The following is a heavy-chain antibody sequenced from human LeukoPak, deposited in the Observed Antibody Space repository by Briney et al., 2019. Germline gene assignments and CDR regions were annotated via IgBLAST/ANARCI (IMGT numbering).Heavy chain of an antibody. D-gene: IGHD3-9*01. V-gene: IGHV3-21*01. CDR2: ISSSSSYI. CDR3: ARAAVDDYDILTGRKEVYYFDY. Sequence: GGSLRLSCAASGFTFNSYAMSWVRQAPGKGLEWVSSISSSSSYIYYADSVKGRFTISRDNAKNSLYLQMNSLRAEDTAVYYCARAAVDDYDILTGRKEVYYFDYWGQGTLVTVSS. J-gene: IGHJ4*02. CDR1: GFTFNSYA.